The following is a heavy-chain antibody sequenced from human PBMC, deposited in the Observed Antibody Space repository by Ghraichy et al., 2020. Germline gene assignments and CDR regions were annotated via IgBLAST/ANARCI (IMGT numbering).Heavy chain of an antibody. CDR3: ATASRNNGLDV. V-gene: IGHV4-59*08. CDR1: GGSITNYY. Sequence: SETLSLTCSVSGGSITNYYWNWIRQPPGKGLEWIGHMYHSGPTDYNPSLKSRVTISVDTSKNQFSLKLSPVTAADTAVYYCATASRNNGLDVWGRGTLVTVSS. CDR2: MYHSGPT. D-gene: IGHD1/OR15-1a*01. J-gene: IGHJ2*01.